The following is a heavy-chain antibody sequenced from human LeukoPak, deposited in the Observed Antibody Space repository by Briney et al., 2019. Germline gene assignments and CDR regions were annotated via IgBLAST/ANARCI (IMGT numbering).Heavy chain of an antibody. D-gene: IGHD3-10*02. CDR1: GFTFSSFD. CDR3: ASRQGLGWHYVN. V-gene: IGHV3-23*01. Sequence: GGSLRLSCAASGFTFSSFDMNWVRQAPGKGLEWVSGISDSGGSTYYADSVKGRFTISRDNSKNTLYLQMNSLRAEDTAVYYCASRQGLGWHYVNWGQGTLVTVSS. CDR2: ISDSGGST. J-gene: IGHJ4*02.